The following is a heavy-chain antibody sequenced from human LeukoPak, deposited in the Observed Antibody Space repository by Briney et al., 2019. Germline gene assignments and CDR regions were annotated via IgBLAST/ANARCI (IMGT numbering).Heavy chain of an antibody. V-gene: IGHV4-31*03. CDR1: GGSISSGGYY. J-gene: IGHJ4*02. CDR2: IYYSGST. CDR3: ARDGITMIVPGY. D-gene: IGHD3-22*01. Sequence: PSQTLSLTCTVSGGSISSGGYYWSWIRQPPGKGLEWIGYIYYSGSTYYNPSLKSRVTISVDTSKNQFSLKLSSVTAADTAVYYCARDGITMIVPGYWGQGTLVTVSS.